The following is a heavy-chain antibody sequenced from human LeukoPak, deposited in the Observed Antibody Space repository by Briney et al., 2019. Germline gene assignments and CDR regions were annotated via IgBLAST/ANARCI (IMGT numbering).Heavy chain of an antibody. CDR3: ARDGPLLWFGELGNWFDP. V-gene: IGHV1-18*01. Sequence: ASVKVSCKASGYTFTSYGISWVRQAPGQGLEWMGWISAYNGNTNYAQKLQGRVTMTTDTSTSTAYMELRSLRSDDTAVYYCARDGPLLWFGELGNWFDPWGQETLVTVSS. D-gene: IGHD3-10*01. J-gene: IGHJ5*02. CDR1: GYTFTSYG. CDR2: ISAYNGNT.